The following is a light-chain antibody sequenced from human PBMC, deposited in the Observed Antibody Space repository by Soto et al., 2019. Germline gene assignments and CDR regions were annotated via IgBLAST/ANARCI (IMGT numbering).Light chain of an antibody. V-gene: IGKV1-16*01. CDR3: QQYNSYSPWT. CDR1: QDISNS. J-gene: IGKJ1*01. Sequence: IHSTQSPSSLSASVGDRVTLGCHGSQDISNSINSYQQKPGNVPQRLIYEASILQSGVPSTFSGSGSGTDFTPPISSLQPDDFATYYCQQYNSYSPWTFGQGTKVDIK. CDR2: EAS.